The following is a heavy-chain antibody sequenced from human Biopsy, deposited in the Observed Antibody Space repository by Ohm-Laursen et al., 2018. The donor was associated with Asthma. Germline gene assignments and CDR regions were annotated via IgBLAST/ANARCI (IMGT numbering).Heavy chain of an antibody. CDR1: GFSLDDYA. J-gene: IGHJ6*02. CDR3: ARDFGAGDSDGDDLTLTHYYGMDV. CDR2: ISWNSGHI. D-gene: IGHD4-17*01. V-gene: IGHV3-9*01. Sequence: SLRLSCTASGFSLDDYAMYWVRQAPGKGLEWVSVISWNSGHIAYADSVKGRFTISRDTAKNSLYLQMNNLRVEDTAFYYCARDFGAGDSDGDDLTLTHYYGMDVWGQGTTVTVPS.